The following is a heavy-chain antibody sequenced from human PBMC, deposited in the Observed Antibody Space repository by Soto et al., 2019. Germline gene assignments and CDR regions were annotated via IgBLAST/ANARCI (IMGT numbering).Heavy chain of an antibody. CDR3: ARVHCSGGSCYSPYFDY. J-gene: IGHJ4*02. V-gene: IGHV4-31*03. CDR1: GGSISSGGYY. Sequence: QVQLQESGPGLVKPSQTLSLTCTVSGGSISSGGYYWSWIRQHPGKGLEWIGYIYYSGSTYYNPYLKSRVTISVDTSKNQFSLKLSSVTAADTAVYYCARVHCSGGSCYSPYFDYWGQGTLVTVSS. CDR2: IYYSGST. D-gene: IGHD2-15*01.